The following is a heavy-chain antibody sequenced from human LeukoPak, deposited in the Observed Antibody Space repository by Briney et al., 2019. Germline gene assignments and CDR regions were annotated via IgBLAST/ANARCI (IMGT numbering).Heavy chain of an antibody. J-gene: IGHJ3*02. D-gene: IGHD2-21*02. CDR1: GGSFSGYY. V-gene: IGHV4-34*01. CDR2: INHSGST. CDR3: ARTDDAFHI. Sequence: SETLSLTCAVYGGSFSGYYWSWIRQPPGKGLEWIGEINHSGSTNYNPSLKSRVTISLVMSKNQISLKLSSVTTADTAMYYCARTDDAFHIWGHGTTVTVSS.